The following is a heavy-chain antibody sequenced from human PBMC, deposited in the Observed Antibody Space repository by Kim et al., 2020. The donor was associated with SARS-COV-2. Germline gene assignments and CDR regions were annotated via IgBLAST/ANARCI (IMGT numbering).Heavy chain of an antibody. CDR3: AKDPYYDFWSGYYFDY. J-gene: IGHJ4*02. V-gene: IGHV3-23*01. Sequence: DSVKGRSTSSRDNAKNTLYMKMNSLRAEDTAVYYCAKDPYYDFWSGYYFDYWGQGTLVTVSS. D-gene: IGHD3-3*01.